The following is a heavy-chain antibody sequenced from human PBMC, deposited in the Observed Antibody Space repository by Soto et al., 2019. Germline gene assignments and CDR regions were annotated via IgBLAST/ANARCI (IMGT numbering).Heavy chain of an antibody. CDR2: IFSTDEK. Sequence: QVTLKESGPVLVKPTETLTLTCTVSGFSLSNGRVGVSWIRQPPGKALEWLAHIFSTDEKSYSTSLKSRLTISKDTSKSQVVLTMTNMDPVDTATYYCARIAYFYDSSGHYFDYWGQGTLVTVSS. CDR3: ARIAYFYDSSGHYFDY. D-gene: IGHD3-22*01. CDR1: GFSLSNGRVG. V-gene: IGHV2-26*01. J-gene: IGHJ4*02.